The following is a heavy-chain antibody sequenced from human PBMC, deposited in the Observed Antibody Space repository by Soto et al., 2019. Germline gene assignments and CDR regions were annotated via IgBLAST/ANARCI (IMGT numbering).Heavy chain of an antibody. CDR2: ISYFGNNK. CDR1: GFTFSNYG. CDR3: AKEEMATSGTGGYYFEH. D-gene: IGHD3-10*01. V-gene: IGHV3-30*18. Sequence: QVQLVESGGGVVQPGRSLRLSCAASGFTFSNYGMHWVRQAPGKGLEWVAVISYFGNNKYYADSVKGRFTISRDNSQNTLYLQMKSLRADDTAVYYCAKEEMATSGTGGYYFEHWGQGSLVTVSS. J-gene: IGHJ4*02.